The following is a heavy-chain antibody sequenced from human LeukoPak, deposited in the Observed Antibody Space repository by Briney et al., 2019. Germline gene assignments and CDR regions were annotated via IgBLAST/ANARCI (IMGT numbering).Heavy chain of an antibody. CDR3: ARDRHRGSGYLGDY. J-gene: IGHJ4*02. CDR2: INPSGGST. CDR1: GYTFTDYY. D-gene: IGHD6-25*01. Sequence: ASVKVSCKASGYTFTDYYMHWVRQAPGQGLESMGIINPSGGSTSYAQKFQGRVTMTRDTSTSTVCMELSSLRSEDPAVYYCARDRHRGSGYLGDYWGQGTLVTVSS. V-gene: IGHV1-46*01.